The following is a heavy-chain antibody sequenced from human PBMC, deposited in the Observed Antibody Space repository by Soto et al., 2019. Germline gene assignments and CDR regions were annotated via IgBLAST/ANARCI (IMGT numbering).Heavy chain of an antibody. V-gene: IGHV3-48*02. CDR1: GFSLANYP. CDR3: AKGPHTNVGWPYYFES. CDR2: SSPRGDTI. J-gene: IGHJ4*02. D-gene: IGHD6-19*01. Sequence: GGSLRLSCVASGFSLANYPMNLVRQTPGKGLEWISYSSPRGDTIYYADSVEGRFTISRDNARNSLSLHMSSLRDEDSALYYCAKGPHTNVGWPYYFESWGQGVPVTVSS.